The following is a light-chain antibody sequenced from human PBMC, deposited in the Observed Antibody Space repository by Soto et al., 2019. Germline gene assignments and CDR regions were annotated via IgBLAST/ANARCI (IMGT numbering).Light chain of an antibody. CDR1: QSVSSSY. CDR3: QQFGNSPYT. CDR2: GAS. Sequence: EIVLTQSPGTLSLSPGARATLSCRASQSVSSSYLAWYQQKPGQAPRLLIYGASSRATGIPDRFSGSGSGTDFTLTIRRLEPEDFAVYYCQQFGNSPYTFGQGTRLEIK. V-gene: IGKV3-20*01. J-gene: IGKJ2*01.